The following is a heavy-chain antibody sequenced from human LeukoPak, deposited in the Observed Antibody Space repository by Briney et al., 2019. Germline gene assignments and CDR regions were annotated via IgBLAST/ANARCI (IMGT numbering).Heavy chain of an antibody. CDR3: TRHSGSYGDLYYFHMDV. Sequence: GGSLRFSCVASGFTFEYYVMSWVRQVPGMGLEWVSGMNWNGGRRRYADSVKGRFTISRDNAKNSLFLEMHNLRVEDTAFYHCTRHSGSYGDLYYFHMDVWGKGTSVTVSS. CDR2: MNWNGGRR. CDR1: GFTFEYYV. D-gene: IGHD1-26*01. V-gene: IGHV3-20*01. J-gene: IGHJ6*03.